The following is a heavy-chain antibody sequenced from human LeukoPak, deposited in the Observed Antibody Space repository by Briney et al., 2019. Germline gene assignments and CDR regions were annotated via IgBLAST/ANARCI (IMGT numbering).Heavy chain of an antibody. J-gene: IGHJ4*02. V-gene: IGHV4-34*01. Sequence: SATLSLTCAAYGGSFSGYYWSWIRQPPGKGLDWIGEINLSGITKYNPSLKSRVTMSVDTSKNQFSLKLTSVTAADTAVYYCASSYCSSTTCYDYWGQGTLVTVSS. CDR3: ASSYCSSTTCYDY. CDR2: INLSGIT. CDR1: GGSFSGYY. D-gene: IGHD2-2*01.